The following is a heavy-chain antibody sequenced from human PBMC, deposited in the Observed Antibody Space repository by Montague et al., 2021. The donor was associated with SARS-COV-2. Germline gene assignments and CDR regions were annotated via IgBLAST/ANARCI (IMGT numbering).Heavy chain of an antibody. D-gene: IGHD2-15*01. CDR3: ARGVVAAPQLLDY. CDR1: GETISGFF. Sequence: SETLSLTCTVSGETISGFFCYWIRHPDQTGLDLIGLVYVSQGTDSNPSPASRVTMSVDTSTNQFSLNLSSVTAADTVMYYCARGVVAAPQLLDYWGRGTLVSVSS. V-gene: IGHV4-4*07. CDR2: VYVSQGT. J-gene: IGHJ4*02.